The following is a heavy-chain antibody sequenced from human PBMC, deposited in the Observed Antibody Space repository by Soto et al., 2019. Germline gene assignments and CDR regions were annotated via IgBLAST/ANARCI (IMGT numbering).Heavy chain of an antibody. J-gene: IGHJ4*02. CDR1: GFTFSNAW. V-gene: IGHV3-15*01. Sequence: PGGSLRLSCAASGFTFSNAWMSWVRQAPGKGLEWVGRIKSKTDGGTTDYAAPVKGRFTISRDDSKNTLYLQMNSLKTEDTAVYYCTTADSSGYFGYFDYWGQGALVTVSS. CDR2: IKSKTDGGTT. CDR3: TTADSSGYFGYFDY. D-gene: IGHD3-22*01.